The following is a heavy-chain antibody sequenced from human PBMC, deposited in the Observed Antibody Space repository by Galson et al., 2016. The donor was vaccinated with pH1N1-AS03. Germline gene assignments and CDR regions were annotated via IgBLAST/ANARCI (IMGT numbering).Heavy chain of an antibody. V-gene: IGHV3-11*01. D-gene: IGHD3-10*01. CDR2: ISVTGKTI. CDR1: GFNFTDFY. Sequence: SLRLSCAASGFNFTDFYMTWVRQAPGKGLEWLSSISVTGKTIYYADSVKGRFTISRDNFKNSVYLPLDNLRAEDTAVYHCARDSMVLRGILRYWGQGTRVTVS. CDR3: ARDSMVLRGILRY. J-gene: IGHJ1*01.